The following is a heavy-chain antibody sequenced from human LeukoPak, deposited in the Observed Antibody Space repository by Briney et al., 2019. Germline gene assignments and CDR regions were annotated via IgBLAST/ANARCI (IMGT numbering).Heavy chain of an antibody. D-gene: IGHD6-13*01. Sequence: KPSETLSLTCTVSGGSISSYYWSWIRQPPGKGLEWIGYIYYSGSTNYNPSLKSRVTISVDTSKNQFSLKLSSVTAADTAVYYCARTWYSSSWYDHWFDPWGQGTLVTVSS. V-gene: IGHV4-59*01. CDR1: GGSISSYY. J-gene: IGHJ5*02. CDR3: ARTWYSSSWYDHWFDP. CDR2: IYYSGST.